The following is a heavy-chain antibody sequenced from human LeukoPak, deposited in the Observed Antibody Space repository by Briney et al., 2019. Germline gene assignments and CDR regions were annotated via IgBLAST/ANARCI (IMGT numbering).Heavy chain of an antibody. Sequence: ASVRVSCKASGYMFTDYFTHWVRQAPGQGPEWMGWFNPKSGDKNYAQQFQGRVTMTRDTSINTAYMEMSGLTSDDTAVYYCARAQLLTAPAGTFADNWGQGTLVTVSS. D-gene: IGHD6-13*01. V-gene: IGHV1-2*02. CDR2: FNPKSGDK. J-gene: IGHJ4*02. CDR3: ARAQLLTAPAGTFADN. CDR1: GYMFTDYF.